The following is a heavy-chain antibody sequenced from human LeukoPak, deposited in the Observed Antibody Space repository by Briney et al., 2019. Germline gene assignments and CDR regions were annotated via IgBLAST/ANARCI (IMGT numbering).Heavy chain of an antibody. CDR2: IYYSGST. V-gene: IGHV4-61*01. D-gene: IGHD5-12*01. Sequence: SETLSLTCTVSGYSISSGYYWGWIRQPPGKGLEWIGYIYYSGSTNYNPSLKSRVTISVDTSKNQFSLKLSSVTAADTAVYYCARERGGYDLNWFDPWGQGTLVTVSS. CDR3: ARERGGYDLNWFDP. CDR1: GYSISSGYY. J-gene: IGHJ5*02.